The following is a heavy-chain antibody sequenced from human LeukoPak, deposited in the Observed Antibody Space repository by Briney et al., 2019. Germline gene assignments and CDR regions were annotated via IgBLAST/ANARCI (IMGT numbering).Heavy chain of an antibody. CDR2: ISSSGITT. Sequence: GGSLRLSCAASGFTFSDYYMSWIRQAPGKGLEWVSYISSSGITTYYADSVKGRFTISRDNAKNSLYLQMNSLRAEDTALYYCAKGMTYFDWLTPLNYWGQGTLVTVSS. D-gene: IGHD3-9*01. V-gene: IGHV3-11*01. J-gene: IGHJ4*02. CDR1: GFTFSDYY. CDR3: AKGMTYFDWLTPLNY.